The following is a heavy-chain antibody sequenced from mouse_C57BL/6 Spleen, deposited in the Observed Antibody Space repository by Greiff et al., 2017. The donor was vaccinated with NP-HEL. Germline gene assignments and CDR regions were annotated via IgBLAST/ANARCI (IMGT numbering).Heavy chain of an antibody. J-gene: IGHJ4*01. CDR2: INPNNGGT. CDR3: ARWVLDYDPYYAMDY. D-gene: IGHD2-4*01. CDR1: GYTFTDYN. Sequence: VQLKQSGPELVKPGASVKMSCKASGYTFTDYNMHWVKQSHGKSLEWIGYINPNNGGTSYNQKFKGKATLTVNKSSSTAYMELRSLTSEDSAVYYCARWVLDYDPYYAMDYWGQGTSVTVSS. V-gene: IGHV1-22*01.